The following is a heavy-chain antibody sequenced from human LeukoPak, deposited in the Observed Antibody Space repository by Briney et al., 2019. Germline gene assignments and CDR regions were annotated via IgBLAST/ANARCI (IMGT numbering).Heavy chain of an antibody. CDR3: ARGVFGAIYYFDY. CDR2: IYYSGST. V-gene: IGHV4-31*03. J-gene: IGHJ4*02. D-gene: IGHD3-3*01. CDR1: GGSISSGGYY. Sequence: PSQTLSLTCTVSGGSISSGGYYWSWIRQHPGKGLEWIGYIYYSGSTYYNPSLKSRVTISVDTSKNQFSLKLSSVTVADTAVYYCARGVFGAIYYFDYWGQGTLVTVSS.